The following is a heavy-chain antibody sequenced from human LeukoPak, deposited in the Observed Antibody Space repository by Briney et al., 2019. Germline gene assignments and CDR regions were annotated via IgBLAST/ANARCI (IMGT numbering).Heavy chain of an antibody. CDR3: TRGPTQQWLYYGMDV. D-gene: IGHD5-18*01. CDR1: GFTFGDHA. Sequence: GGSLRLSCTASGFTFGDHAMSWVRQAPGKGLEWVGFIRSKGYGGTTEYAASVKGRFTISRDDSKGTAYLQMNSLKIEDTAVYYCTRGPTQQWLYYGMDVWGQGTTVIVSS. CDR2: IRSKGYGGTT. V-gene: IGHV3-49*04. J-gene: IGHJ6*02.